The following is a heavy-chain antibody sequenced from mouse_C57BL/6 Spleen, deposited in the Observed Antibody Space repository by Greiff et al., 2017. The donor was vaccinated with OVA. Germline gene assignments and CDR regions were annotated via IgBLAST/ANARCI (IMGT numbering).Heavy chain of an antibody. D-gene: IGHD1-1*01. J-gene: IGHJ1*01. CDR1: GFNIKDYY. CDR2: IDPEDGDT. V-gene: IGHV14-1*01. Sequence: EVQLQQSGAELVRPGASVKLSCTASGFNIKDYYMHWVKQRPEQGLEWIGRIDPEDGDTEYAPKFQGKATMTADTSSNTAYLQLSSLTSEDTAVYYCTRAYYYGSSYAWCFDDWGPGTTVTVSS. CDR3: TRAYYYGSSYAWCFDD.